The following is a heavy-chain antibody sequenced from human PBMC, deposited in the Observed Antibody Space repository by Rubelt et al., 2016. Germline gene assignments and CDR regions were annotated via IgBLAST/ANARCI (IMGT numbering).Heavy chain of an antibody. CDR1: GYTFNTNA. CDR2: INTNTGNP. CDR3: ARPRGYGENNYFDY. V-gene: IGHV7-4-1*01. D-gene: IGHD4/OR15-4a*01. Sequence: QVQVVQSGSELKKPGASVKVSCKASGYTFNTNAINWLRQAPGQGLEWMGWINTNTGNPTYAQCFTGRFVFSLDTSVSTAYLHIRSLEAEDTAVYYCARPRGYGENNYFDYWGQGTLVTVSS. J-gene: IGHJ4*02.